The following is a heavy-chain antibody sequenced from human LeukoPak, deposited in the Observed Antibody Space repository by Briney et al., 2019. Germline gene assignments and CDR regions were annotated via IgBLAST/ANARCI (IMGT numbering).Heavy chain of an antibody. CDR3: ARQIGFITMVRGVTAEYFQH. J-gene: IGHJ1*01. V-gene: IGHV4-39*01. CDR2: IYYSGST. CDR1: GGSISSSSYY. D-gene: IGHD3-10*01. Sequence: PSETLSLTCTVSGGSISSSSYYWGWIRQPPGKGLEWIGSIYYSGSTYYNPSLKSRVTISVDTSKNQFSLKLSSVTAADTAVYCCARQIGFITMVRGVTAEYFQHWGQGTLVTVSS.